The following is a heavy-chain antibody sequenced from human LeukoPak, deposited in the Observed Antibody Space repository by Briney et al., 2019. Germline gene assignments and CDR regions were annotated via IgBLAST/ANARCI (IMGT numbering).Heavy chain of an antibody. CDR1: GFTFSNYA. CDR2: ISGSGGST. J-gene: IGHJ6*03. V-gene: IGHV3-23*01. D-gene: IGHD6-13*01. Sequence: GGSLRLSCAASGFTFSNYAMSWVRQAPGKGLEWVSAISGSGGSTYYADSVKGRFTISRDNSKNTLYLQMNSLRAVDTAVYYCAKSRSSSSWGDYYYYYMDVWGKGTTVTVSS. CDR3: AKSRSSSSWGDYYYYYMDV.